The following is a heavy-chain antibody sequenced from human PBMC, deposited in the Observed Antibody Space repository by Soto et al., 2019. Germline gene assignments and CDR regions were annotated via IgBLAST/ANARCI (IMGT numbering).Heavy chain of an antibody. V-gene: IGHV4-59*01. J-gene: IGHJ4*02. CDR2: IYYTGST. Sequence: QVQLQESGPGLVKPSETLSLTCTVSGGPISSYYWSWIRQPPGKGPEWIGHIYYTGSTNYNPSLKSRVTISGDASKMPFSLELSSVTAADTAVYYCASDSFYTRTFDYWGQGTLVTVSS. CDR1: GGPISSYY. D-gene: IGHD3-16*01. CDR3: ASDSFYTRTFDY.